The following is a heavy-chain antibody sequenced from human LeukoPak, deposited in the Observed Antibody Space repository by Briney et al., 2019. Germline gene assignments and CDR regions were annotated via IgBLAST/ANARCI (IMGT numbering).Heavy chain of an antibody. D-gene: IGHD3-3*01. V-gene: IGHV3-9*01. Sequence: PGGSLRLSCAASGFTFDDYAMHWVRQAPGKGLEWVSGISWNSGSIGYADSVKGRFTISRDNAKNSLYLQMNSLRAEDTAVYYCAKVRLEWLLEGAFDYWGQGTLVTVSS. CDR2: ISWNSGSI. CDR1: GFTFDDYA. CDR3: AKVRLEWLLEGAFDY. J-gene: IGHJ4*02.